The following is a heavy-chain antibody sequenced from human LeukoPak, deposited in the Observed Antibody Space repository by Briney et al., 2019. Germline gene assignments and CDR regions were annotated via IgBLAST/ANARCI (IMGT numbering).Heavy chain of an antibody. D-gene: IGHD2-2*02. J-gene: IGHJ4*02. Sequence: GGSLRLSCAASGFTFSSYSMNWVRQAPGKGLEWVSYISSSSSTIYYADSVKGRLTISRDNAKNSLYLQMNSLRAEDTAVYYCAPGPIVVVPAAIPVGGGYWGQGTLVTVSS. V-gene: IGHV3-48*01. CDR3: APGPIVVVPAAIPVGGGY. CDR1: GFTFSSYS. CDR2: ISSSSSTI.